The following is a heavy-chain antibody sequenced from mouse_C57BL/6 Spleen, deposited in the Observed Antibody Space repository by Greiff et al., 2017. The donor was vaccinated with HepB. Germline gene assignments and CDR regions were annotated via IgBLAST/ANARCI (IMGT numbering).Heavy chain of an antibody. Sequence: VQLQQSGAELARPGASVKLSCKASGYTFTSYGISWVKQRTGQGLEWIGEIYPRSGNTYYNEKFKGKATLTADKSSSTAYMELRSLTSEDSAVYFCARLAQASYYYAMDYWGQGTSVTVSS. D-gene: IGHD3-2*02. CDR1: GYTFTSYG. V-gene: IGHV1-81*01. J-gene: IGHJ4*01. CDR3: ARLAQASYYYAMDY. CDR2: IYPRSGNT.